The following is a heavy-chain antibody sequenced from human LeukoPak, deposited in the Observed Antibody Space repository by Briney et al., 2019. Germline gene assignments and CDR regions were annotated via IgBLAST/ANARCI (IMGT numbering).Heavy chain of an antibody. J-gene: IGHJ5*02. Sequence: GESLEISCKGSGYSFTSYWIGWVRQMPGKGLEWMGIIYPGDSDTRYSPSFQGQVTISADKSISTAYLQWSSLKASDTAMYYCARNYGSGSYYPWFDPWGQGTLVTVSS. CDR1: GYSFTSYW. CDR2: IYPGDSDT. D-gene: IGHD3-10*01. V-gene: IGHV5-51*01. CDR3: ARNYGSGSYYPWFDP.